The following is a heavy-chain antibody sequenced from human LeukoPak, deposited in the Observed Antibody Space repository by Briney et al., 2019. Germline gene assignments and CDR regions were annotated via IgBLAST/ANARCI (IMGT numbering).Heavy chain of an antibody. CDR3: ARRAIAYSSFLYTGAFDP. CDR2: FYYTGST. V-gene: IGHV4-39*01. Sequence: SETLSLTCTVSGDSVSSGGSYYGAWIRQPPGKGLEWIGSFYYTGSTYYNPSLKSRVTVSVDTSKNQLCLEVSSVTAAGMAVYYCARRAIAYSSFLYTGAFDPWGQGTLVTVSS. J-gene: IGHJ5*02. CDR1: GDSVSSGGSYY. D-gene: IGHD6-6*01.